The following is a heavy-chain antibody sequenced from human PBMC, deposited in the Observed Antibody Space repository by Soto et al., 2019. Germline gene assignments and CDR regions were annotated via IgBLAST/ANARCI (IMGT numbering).Heavy chain of an antibody. CDR1: GFTFSSYA. CDR3: ARVLGGMATVPFDY. Sequence: GGSLRLSCAASGFTFSSYAMHWVRQAPGTGLEWVAVISYEGSNKYYADSVKGRFTISRDNSKNTLYLQMNSLRTEDTAVYYCARVLGGMATVPFDYWGQGALVTVYS. V-gene: IGHV3-30-3*01. CDR2: ISYEGSNK. D-gene: IGHD4-4*01. J-gene: IGHJ4*02.